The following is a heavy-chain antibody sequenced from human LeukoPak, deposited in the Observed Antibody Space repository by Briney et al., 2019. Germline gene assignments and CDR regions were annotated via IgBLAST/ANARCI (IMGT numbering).Heavy chain of an antibody. V-gene: IGHV3-33*01. CDR3: TAAADTLYYYYMDV. D-gene: IGHD6-13*01. Sequence: GGSLRLSCAATGFTFSSYGMHWLRQAPGKGLAGVAVIWYDGSNKYYADCVKGRFTISRDNSKNTLYLQMNSLRAEDTAVYYCTAAADTLYYYYMDVWGKGTTVTVSS. CDR1: GFTFSSYG. J-gene: IGHJ6*03. CDR2: IWYDGSNK.